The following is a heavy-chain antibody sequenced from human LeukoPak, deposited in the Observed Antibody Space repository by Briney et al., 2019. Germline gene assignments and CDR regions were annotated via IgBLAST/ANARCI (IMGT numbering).Heavy chain of an antibody. J-gene: IGHJ4*02. Sequence: GASVKVSCTASGYTFTSYAMHWVRQAPGQRLEWMGWINAGNGNTKYSQKFQGRVTITRDTSASTAYMELSSLRSEDTAVYYCARDLYCSGGSCYYFDYWGQGTLVTVSS. D-gene: IGHD2-15*01. CDR2: INAGNGNT. CDR1: GYTFTSYA. CDR3: ARDLYCSGGSCYYFDY. V-gene: IGHV1-3*01.